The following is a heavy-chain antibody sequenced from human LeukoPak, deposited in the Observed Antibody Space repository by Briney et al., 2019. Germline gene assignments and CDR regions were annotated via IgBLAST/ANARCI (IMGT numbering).Heavy chain of an antibody. D-gene: IGHD1-1*01. J-gene: IGHJ4*02. CDR2: ISPTGGAI. V-gene: IGHV3-21*01. CDR1: GFTFSTSA. CDR3: ASGIRERGFDY. Sequence: GGSLRLSCAASGFTFSTSAMNWVRQAPGRGLEWVSSISPTGGAIFYADSLRGRFTISRDNAKNSLYLQMYSLRAEDTALYFCASGIRERGFDYWGQGTLVTVSS.